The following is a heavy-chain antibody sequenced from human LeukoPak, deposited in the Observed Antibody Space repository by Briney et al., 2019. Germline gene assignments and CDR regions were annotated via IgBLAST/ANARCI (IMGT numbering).Heavy chain of an antibody. CDR1: GCTFSSYG. D-gene: IGHD6-6*01. J-gene: IGHJ4*02. Sequence: PGGSLRLSCAASGCTFSSYGMHWVRQAPGKGLEWVAVISYDGSNKYYADSVKGRFTISRDNSKNTLYLQMNSLRAEDTAVYYCAKDEQLAFDYWGQGTLVTVSS. V-gene: IGHV3-30*18. CDR2: ISYDGSNK. CDR3: AKDEQLAFDY.